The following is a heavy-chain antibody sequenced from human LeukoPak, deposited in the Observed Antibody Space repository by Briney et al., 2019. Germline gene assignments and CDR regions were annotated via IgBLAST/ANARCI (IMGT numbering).Heavy chain of an antibody. CDR1: GGSISSGSYY. Sequence: SQTLSLTCTVSGGSISSGSYYWSWIRQPAGKGLEWIGRIYTSGSTNYNPSLKSRVTISVDTSKNQFSLKLSSVTAADTAVYYCASSHFYGGNPRYFDYWGQGTLVTVSS. V-gene: IGHV4-61*02. CDR2: IYTSGST. CDR3: ASSHFYGGNPRYFDY. D-gene: IGHD4-23*01. J-gene: IGHJ4*02.